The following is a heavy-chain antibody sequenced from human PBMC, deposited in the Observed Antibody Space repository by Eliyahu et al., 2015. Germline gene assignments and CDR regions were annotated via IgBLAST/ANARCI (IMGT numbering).Heavy chain of an antibody. CDR3: AIRYYYGSGSPNWFDP. D-gene: IGHD3-10*01. V-gene: IGHV4-34*01. CDR2: INHSGST. CDR1: GGSFSGYY. Sequence: GGSFSGYYWSWIRQPPGKGLEWIGEINHSGSTNYNPSLKSRVTISVDTSKNQFSLKLSSVTAADTAVYYCAIRYYYGSGSPNWFDPWGQGTLVTVSS. J-gene: IGHJ5*02.